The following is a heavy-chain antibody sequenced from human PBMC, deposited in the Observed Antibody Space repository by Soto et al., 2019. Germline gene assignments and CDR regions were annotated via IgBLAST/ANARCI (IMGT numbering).Heavy chain of an antibody. J-gene: IGHJ4*02. CDR2: INHSGST. CDR3: ARGRVSKAVAGRMGYLAY. Sequence: PSETLSLTCAVYGGSFSGYYWSWIRQPPGKGLEWIGEINHSGSTNYNPSLKSRVTISVDTSKNQFSLKLSSVTAADTAVYYCARGRVSKAVAGRMGYLAYWGQGSLVTVSS. V-gene: IGHV4-34*01. CDR1: GGSFSGYY. D-gene: IGHD6-19*01.